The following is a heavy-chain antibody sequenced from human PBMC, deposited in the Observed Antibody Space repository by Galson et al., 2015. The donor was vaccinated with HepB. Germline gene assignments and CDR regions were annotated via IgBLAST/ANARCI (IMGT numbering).Heavy chain of an antibody. D-gene: IGHD2-2*01. J-gene: IGHJ4*02. V-gene: IGHV1-69*06. CDR3: ALNPDCSSTSCYVDYFDY. CDR2: IIPIFGTA. CDR1: GGTFSSYA. Sequence: SVKVSCKASGGTFSSYAISWVRQAPGQGLEWMGGIIPIFGTANYAQKFQGRVTITADKSTSTAYMELSSLRSEDTAVYYCALNPDCSSTSCYVDYFDYWGQGTLVTVSS.